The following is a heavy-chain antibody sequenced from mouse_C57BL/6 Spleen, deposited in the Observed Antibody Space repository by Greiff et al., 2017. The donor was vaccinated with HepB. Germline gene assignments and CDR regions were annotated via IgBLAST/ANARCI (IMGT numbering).Heavy chain of an antibody. CDR1: GFSFNTYA. J-gene: IGHJ4*01. CDR2: IRSKSNNYAT. D-gene: IGHD2-4*01. Sequence: EVQLVESGGGLVQPKGSLKLSCAASGFSFNTYAMNWVRQAPGKGLEWVARIRSKSNNYATYYADSVKDRFTISRDDSESMLYLQMNNLKTEDTAMYYCVRLRGDYEPSYYAMDYWGQGTSVTVSS. CDR3: VRLRGDYEPSYYAMDY. V-gene: IGHV10-1*01.